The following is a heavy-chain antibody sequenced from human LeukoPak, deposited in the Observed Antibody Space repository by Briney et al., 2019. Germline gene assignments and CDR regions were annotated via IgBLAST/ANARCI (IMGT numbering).Heavy chain of an antibody. J-gene: IGHJ4*02. CDR1: GGSFSGYY. Sequence: PSETLSLTCAVYGGSFSGYYWSWIRQPPGKGLEWIGEINHSGSTNYNPSLKSRVTMSVDTSKNQFSLKLSSVTAADTAVYYCARMWYYYDSSGSLDYWGQGTLVTVSS. CDR3: ARMWYYYDSSGSLDY. V-gene: IGHV4-34*01. D-gene: IGHD3-22*01. CDR2: INHSGST.